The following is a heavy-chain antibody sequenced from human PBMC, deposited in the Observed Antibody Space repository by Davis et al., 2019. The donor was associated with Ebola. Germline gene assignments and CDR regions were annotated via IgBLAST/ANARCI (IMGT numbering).Heavy chain of an antibody. CDR3: ARDLGDYGDLYYYGMDV. J-gene: IGHJ6*02. Sequence: SVQVSCKASAGTFSSYGIIWVRHAPAQGLEWMGRIIPILGIANYAQNFQGRVTITRDTSASTAYMELSSLRSEDTAVYYCARDLGDYGDLYYYGMDVWGQGTTVTVSS. V-gene: IGHV1-69*04. CDR1: AGTFSSYG. D-gene: IGHD4-17*01. CDR2: IIPILGIA.